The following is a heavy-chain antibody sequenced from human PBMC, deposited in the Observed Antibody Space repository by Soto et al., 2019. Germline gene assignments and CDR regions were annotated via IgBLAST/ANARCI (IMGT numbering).Heavy chain of an antibody. V-gene: IGHV1-46*01. CDR3: ARGTPNYDSSGYYHVRSAFDI. CDR2: INPSGGST. D-gene: IGHD3-22*01. J-gene: IGHJ3*02. CDR1: GYTFTSYY. Sequence: ASVKVSCKASGYTFTSYYMHWVRQAPGQGLEWMGIINPSGGSTSYAQKFQGRVTMTRDTSTSTVYMELSSLRSEDTAVYYCARGTPNYDSSGYYHVRSAFDIWGQGTMVTVSS.